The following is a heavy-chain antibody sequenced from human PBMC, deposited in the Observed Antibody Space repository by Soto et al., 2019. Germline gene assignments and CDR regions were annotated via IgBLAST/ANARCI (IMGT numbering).Heavy chain of an antibody. Sequence: QVQLQESGPGLVKPSESLSLTCTVSGGSISSYYWSWIRQPPGKGLEWIGYIYYSGSTNYNPSLKSRVTISADTSKNQISLKLSSVTAADTAVYYCARRYSGTLDYWGQGTLVTVSS. J-gene: IGHJ4*02. CDR3: ARRYSGTLDY. CDR1: GGSISSYY. CDR2: IYYSGST. D-gene: IGHD4-4*01. V-gene: IGHV4-59*08.